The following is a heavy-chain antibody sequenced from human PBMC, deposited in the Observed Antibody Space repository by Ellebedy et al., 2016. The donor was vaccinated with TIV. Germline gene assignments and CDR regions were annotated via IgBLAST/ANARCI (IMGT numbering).Heavy chain of an antibody. CDR3: ARSLGELQHPSIYYYGMDV. CDR2: IGTAGDT. Sequence: GESLKISCAASGFTFSSYDMHWVRQATGKGLEWVSAIGTAGDTYYPGSVKGRFTISRENAKNSLYLQMNSLRAGDTAVYYCARSLGELQHPSIYYYGMDVWGQGTTVTVSS. V-gene: IGHV3-13*04. CDR1: GFTFSSYD. D-gene: IGHD1-26*01. J-gene: IGHJ6*02.